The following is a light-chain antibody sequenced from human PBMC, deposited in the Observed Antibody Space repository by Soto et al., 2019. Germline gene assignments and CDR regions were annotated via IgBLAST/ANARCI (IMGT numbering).Light chain of an antibody. Sequence: QSALTQPASVSGSPGQSITISCTGTSSDVGGYDYVSWFQQYPGKAPSLMLYDVYRRPSGVSYRFSGSKSGNTASLTISGLQAEDDADYYCSSYTTTSTVVFGGGTKVTVL. CDR2: DVY. V-gene: IGLV2-14*01. CDR1: SSDVGGYDY. J-gene: IGLJ2*01. CDR3: SSYTTTSTVV.